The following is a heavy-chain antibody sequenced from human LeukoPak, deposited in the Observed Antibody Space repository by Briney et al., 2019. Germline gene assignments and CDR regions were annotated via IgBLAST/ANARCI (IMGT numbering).Heavy chain of an antibody. Sequence: SGPALVKPTQTLTLTCTFSGFSLSTNRMGVSWIRQPPGKALEWLARIDWDDDKYYSTSLKTRLTISKDTSKDLVVLTMTNMDPVDTATYYCAHRRFGEFPFDYWGQGTLVTVSS. V-gene: IGHV2-70*12. J-gene: IGHJ4*02. CDR3: AHRRFGEFPFDY. CDR1: GFSLSTNRMG. CDR2: IDWDDDK. D-gene: IGHD3-10*01.